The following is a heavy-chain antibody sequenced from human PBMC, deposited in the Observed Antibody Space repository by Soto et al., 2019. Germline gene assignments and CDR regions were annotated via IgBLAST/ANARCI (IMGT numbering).Heavy chain of an antibody. CDR1: GGTLSSIA. CDR3: ATATSMFWGRVADTAWFET. J-gene: IGHJ5*02. Sequence: ASVQVSGKASGGTLSSIAITWGRQAPGLGLEWMGRIVPIFGTTDNAQKFQGRVTITADEYTGTVYMEMTSLSYEDTSMYYCATATSMFWGRVADTAWFETWGQATVVTGS. CDR2: IVPIFGTT. D-gene: IGHD3-10*01. V-gene: IGHV1-69*13.